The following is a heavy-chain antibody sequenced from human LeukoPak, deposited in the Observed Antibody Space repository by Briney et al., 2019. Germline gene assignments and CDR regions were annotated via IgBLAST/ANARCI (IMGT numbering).Heavy chain of an antibody. D-gene: IGHD6-13*01. CDR2: ISWNSDSI. CDR1: GFTFDDFA. J-gene: IGHJ2*01. CDR3: AKVAAAGNWYFDL. V-gene: IGHV3-9*03. Sequence: GGSLRLSCAASGFTFDDFAMHWVRQAPGKGLEWVSGISWNSDSIDYAASVKGRFTISRDNAKNSLYLQMNSLRPEDMALYYCAKVAAAGNWYFDLWGRGTLVTVSS.